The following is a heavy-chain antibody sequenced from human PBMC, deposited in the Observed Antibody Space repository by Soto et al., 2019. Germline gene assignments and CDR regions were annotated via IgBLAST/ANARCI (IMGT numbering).Heavy chain of an antibody. D-gene: IGHD6-13*01. J-gene: IGHJ4*02. V-gene: IGHV1-18*01. Sequence: ASVKVSCKASGYRFTTYGLNWVRQAPGQRPEWMAWINTFNGNTYSAQKFQGRVTMTTDTSTSTVFMELRSLTSDDTAMYYCARELGISTAAPFDYWGQGTLVTVS. CDR3: ARELGISTAAPFDY. CDR1: GYRFTTYG. CDR2: INTFNGNT.